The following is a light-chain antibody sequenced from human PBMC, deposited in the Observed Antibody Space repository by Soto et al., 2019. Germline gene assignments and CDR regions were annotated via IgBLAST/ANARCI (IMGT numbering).Light chain of an antibody. Sequence: DIQMTRSPSYLSASVGDRVTITCRASQSINSYLNWYQQKPGQAPKSLIYAASTLQSGVPSRFSGSGSGTDFTFTISNLQPEDFATYYCQQSYRTPLNFGGGTKVDI. CDR1: QSINSY. J-gene: IGKJ4*01. CDR3: QQSYRTPLN. CDR2: AAS. V-gene: IGKV1-39*01.